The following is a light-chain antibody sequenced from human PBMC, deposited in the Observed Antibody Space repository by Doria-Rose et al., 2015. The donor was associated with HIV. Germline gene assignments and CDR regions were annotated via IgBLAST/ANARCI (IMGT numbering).Light chain of an antibody. CDR1: QGISTY. CDR2: AAS. Sequence: DIRMTQSPSSLSASVRDRVTITCRASQGISTYLNWYQHKPGKGPKLLIYAASTLQSGVPSRFSGRGSGRDFTLTLSSLQPEDFATYYCQQSYSSPWTFGPGTKVETK. V-gene: IGKV1-39*01. CDR3: QQSYSSPWT. J-gene: IGKJ1*01.